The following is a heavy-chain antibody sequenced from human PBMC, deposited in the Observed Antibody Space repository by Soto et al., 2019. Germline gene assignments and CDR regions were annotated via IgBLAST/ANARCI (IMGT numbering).Heavy chain of an antibody. V-gene: IGHV1-69*13. CDR1: GGTFSSYA. J-gene: IGHJ5*02. CDR2: IIPIFGTA. CDR3: ARSYCTNGVYCMMNWFDP. Sequence: SVKVSCKASGGTFSSYAISWVRQAPGQGLEWMGGIIPIFGTANYAQKFQGRVTITADESTGTAYMELSSLRSKDTAVYYCARSYCTNGVYCMMNWFDPWGQGTRVTVSS. D-gene: IGHD2-8*01.